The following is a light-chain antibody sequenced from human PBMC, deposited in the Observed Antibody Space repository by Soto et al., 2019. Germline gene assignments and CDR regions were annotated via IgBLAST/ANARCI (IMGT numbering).Light chain of an antibody. V-gene: IGKV1-5*01. CDR2: DAS. J-gene: IGKJ1*01. CDR3: QQYNSYSQT. Sequence: DIQMTQSPSTLSASVGDRVTITCRASQSISSWLAWYQQKPGKAPKLLIYDASSLESGVPSRFNGSGFGTNFTFTFCILQLDVFATYYCQQYNSYSQTFGQGTKLNIK. CDR1: QSISSW.